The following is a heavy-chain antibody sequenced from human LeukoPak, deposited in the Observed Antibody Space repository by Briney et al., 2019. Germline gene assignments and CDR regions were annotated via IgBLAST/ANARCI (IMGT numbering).Heavy chain of an antibody. V-gene: IGHV1-69*13. CDR1: GGTFSSYS. CDR3: ARVGGGRYCSTTSCYMRGWFDP. J-gene: IGHJ5*02. Sequence: GASVKVSCKASGGTFSSYSISWVRQAPGQGLEWMGGIIPIFGTANYAQKFQGRVTITADEFTSTAYMELSSLRSEDTAVYYCARVGGGRYCSTTSCYMRGWFDPWGQGTLVTVSS. CDR2: IIPIFGTA. D-gene: IGHD2-2*02.